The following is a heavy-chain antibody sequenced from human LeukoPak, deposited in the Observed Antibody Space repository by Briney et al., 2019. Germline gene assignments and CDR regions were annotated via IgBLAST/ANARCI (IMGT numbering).Heavy chain of an antibody. CDR3: AADPYCSSTSCYEGFYYYYGMDV. J-gene: IGHJ6*02. V-gene: IGHV1-58*02. CDR1: IFSFTSST. Sequence: SVKVSRTPSIFSFTSSTMQGVRQARGQRLEWVGWNVVGGGNTNLAQKFQERVTITRDMSTSTAYMELSSLRSEDTAVYYCAADPYCSSTSCYEGFYYYYGMDVWGQGTTVTVSS. CDR2: NVVGGGNT. D-gene: IGHD2-2*01.